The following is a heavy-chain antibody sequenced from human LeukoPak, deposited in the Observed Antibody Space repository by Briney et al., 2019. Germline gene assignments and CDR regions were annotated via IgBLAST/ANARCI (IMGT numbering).Heavy chain of an antibody. CDR2: FDPEDGET. V-gene: IGHV1-24*01. D-gene: IGHD2-2*01. CDR1: GYTLTELS. J-gene: IGHJ3*02. CDR3: ATVGYCSSTSCSDAFDI. Sequence: ASVKVSCKVSGYTLTELSMHWVRQAPGKGLEWMRGFDPEDGETIYAQKFQGRVTMTEDTSTDTAYMELSSLRSEDTAVYYCATVGYCSSTSCSDAFDIWGQGTMVTVSS.